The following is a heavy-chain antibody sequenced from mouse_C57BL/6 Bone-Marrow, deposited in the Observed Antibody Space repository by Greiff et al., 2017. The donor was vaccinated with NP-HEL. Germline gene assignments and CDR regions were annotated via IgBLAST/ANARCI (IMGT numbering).Heavy chain of an antibody. Sequence: QVQLQQPGAELVKPGASVTLSCKASGYTFTSYWMHWVKQRPGQGLEWIGMIHPNSGSTNYNEKFKSKATLTVDKSSSTAYMQLSSLTSEDSAVYYSAISDYCSTYFDVWGTGTTVTVSS. CDR3: AISDYCSTYFDV. V-gene: IGHV1-64*01. J-gene: IGHJ1*03. CDR2: IHPNSGST. CDR1: GYTFTSYW. D-gene: IGHD1-1*01.